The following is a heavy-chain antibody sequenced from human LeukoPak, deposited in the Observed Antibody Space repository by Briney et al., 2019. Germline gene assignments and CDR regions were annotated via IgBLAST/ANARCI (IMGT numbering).Heavy chain of an antibody. D-gene: IGHD1-26*01. CDR2: IYTSGST. CDR3: ARDLGVGATPASDYYFDY. Sequence: SETLSPTCTVSGGSISSYYWSWIRQPAGKGLEWIGRIYTSGSTNYNPSLKSRVTMSVDTSKNQFSLKLSSVTAADTAVYYCARDLGVGATPASDYYFDYWGQGTLVTVSS. V-gene: IGHV4-4*07. J-gene: IGHJ4*02. CDR1: GGSISSYY.